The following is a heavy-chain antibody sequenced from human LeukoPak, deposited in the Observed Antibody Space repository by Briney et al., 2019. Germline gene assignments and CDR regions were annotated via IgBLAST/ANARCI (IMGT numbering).Heavy chain of an antibody. CDR2: ISAYNGNT. CDR3: ARSPNWANYYYMDV. J-gene: IGHJ6*03. CDR1: GYTFTSYG. Sequence: GASVKVSCKASGYTFTSYGISWVRQAPGQGLEWMGWISAYNGNTNYAQTLQGRVTMTTDTSTSTAYMELRSLRSDDTAVYYCARSPNWANYYYMDVWGKGTTVTVSS. D-gene: IGHD7-27*01. V-gene: IGHV1-18*01.